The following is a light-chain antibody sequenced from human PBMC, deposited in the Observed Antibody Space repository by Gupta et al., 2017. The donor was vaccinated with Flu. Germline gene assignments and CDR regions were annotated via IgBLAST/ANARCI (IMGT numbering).Light chain of an antibody. CDR3: DSTDSSCDHRV. J-gene: IGLJ2*01. V-gene: IGLV3-10*03. Sequence: QKTGHAPVLVIYEDNTRPSGIPETFSGSSSGTMATLTSSGAQEEDEDDYYSDSTDSSCDHRVFGGGTKLTVL. CDR2: EDN.